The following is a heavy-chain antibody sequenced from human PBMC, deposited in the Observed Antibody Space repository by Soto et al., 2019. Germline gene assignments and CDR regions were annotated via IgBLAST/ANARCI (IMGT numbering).Heavy chain of an antibody. Sequence: QVQLVQSGAEVKKPGSSVKVSCKASGGTFSSYTISWVRQAPGQGLEWMGRIIPILGIANYAQKFQGRVTITADKSTSTAYMELSSLRSEDTAVYYCARDKQQLGNNWFDPGGQGTLVTVSS. J-gene: IGHJ5*02. CDR2: IIPILGIA. V-gene: IGHV1-69*08. D-gene: IGHD6-13*01. CDR3: ARDKQQLGNNWFDP. CDR1: GGTFSSYT.